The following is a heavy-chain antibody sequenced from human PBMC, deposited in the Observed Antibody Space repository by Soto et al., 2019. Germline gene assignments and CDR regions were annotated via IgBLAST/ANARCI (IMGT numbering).Heavy chain of an antibody. CDR1: GFTFSSCA. V-gene: IGHV3-23*01. J-gene: IGHJ4*02. CDR3: AKDPYYYDTSGPDQ. CDR2: ISASGGST. Sequence: GGSLRLSCAASGFTFSSCAMSWVRQAPGKGLEWVSAISASGGSTHYADSMKGRFTTSRDNSKNTLFLQMNSLRAEDTALYYCAKDPYYYDTSGPDQWGQGTLVTVSS. D-gene: IGHD3-22*01.